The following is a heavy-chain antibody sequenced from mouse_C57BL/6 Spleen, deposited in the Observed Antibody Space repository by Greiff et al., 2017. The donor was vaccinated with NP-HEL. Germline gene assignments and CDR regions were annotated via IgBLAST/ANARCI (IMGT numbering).Heavy chain of an antibody. V-gene: IGHV1-69*01. CDR1: GYTFTSYW. Sequence: VKLQQPGAELVMPGASVKLSCKASGYTFTSYWMHWVKQRPGQGLEWIGEIDPSDSYTNYNQKFKGKSTLTVDKSSSTAYMQLSSLTSEDSAVYYCARSQIYYYAMDYWGQGTSVTVSS. CDR3: ARSQIYYYAMDY. J-gene: IGHJ4*01. CDR2: IDPSDSYT.